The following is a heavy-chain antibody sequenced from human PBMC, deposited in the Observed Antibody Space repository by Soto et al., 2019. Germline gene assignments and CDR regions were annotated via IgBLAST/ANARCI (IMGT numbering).Heavy chain of an antibody. CDR3: ARAPYCTGGSCSSRVPDY. V-gene: IGHV3-7*03. D-gene: IGHD2-15*01. J-gene: IGHJ4*02. CDR1: GFTFSSYW. Sequence: EVQLVESGGGLVQPGGSLRLSCAASGFTFSSYWMSWVRQAPGKGLEWVANIKRDGSEIYYADSVKGRFTISRDNAKDSLYLQMNSLRAEDTAVYYCARAPYCTGGSCSSRVPDYWGQGTLVTVSS. CDR2: IKRDGSEI.